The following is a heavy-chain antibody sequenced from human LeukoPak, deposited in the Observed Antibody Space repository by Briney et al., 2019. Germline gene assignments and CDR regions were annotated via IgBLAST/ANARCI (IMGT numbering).Heavy chain of an antibody. CDR2: IKQDGSVK. Sequence: PGGSLRLSCAASGFTFSSYWMSWVRQAPGKGLEWVANIKQDGSVKYYVDSVKGRFTISRDNAKNSLYLQMNSLRAEDTAVYYCAREVGATGEGYFDYWGQGTLVTVSS. CDR1: GFTFSSYW. CDR3: AREVGATGEGYFDY. J-gene: IGHJ4*02. D-gene: IGHD1-26*01. V-gene: IGHV3-7*01.